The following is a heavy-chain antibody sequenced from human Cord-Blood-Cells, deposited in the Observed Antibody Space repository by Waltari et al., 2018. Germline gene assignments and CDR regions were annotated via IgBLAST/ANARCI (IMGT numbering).Heavy chain of an antibody. D-gene: IGHD1-26*01. Sequence: QVQLVQSGAEVKKPGASVKVSCKAYGYALTSHGISWVRQVTGQGLEWMGWISAYNGNTNYAQKLQGRVTMTTDTSTSTAYMELRSLRSDDTTVYYCARELVGATNACWFDPWGQGTLVTVSS. CDR1: GYALTSHG. CDR3: ARELVGATNACWFDP. V-gene: IGHV1-18*01. J-gene: IGHJ5*02. CDR2: ISAYNGNT.